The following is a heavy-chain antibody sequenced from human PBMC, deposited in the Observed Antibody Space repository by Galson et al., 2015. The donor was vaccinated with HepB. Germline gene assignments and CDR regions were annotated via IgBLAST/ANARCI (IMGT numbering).Heavy chain of an antibody. Sequence: SVKVSCKASGYTFTSYGISWVRQAPGQGLEWMGWISAYNGNTNYAQKLQGRVTMTTDTSTSTAYMELRSLRSDDTAVYYCAREGGNLGYYDSSDYPDYWGQGTLVTVSS. CDR1: GYTFTSYG. CDR2: ISAYNGNT. V-gene: IGHV1-18*01. J-gene: IGHJ4*02. D-gene: IGHD3-22*01. CDR3: AREGGNLGYYDSSDYPDY.